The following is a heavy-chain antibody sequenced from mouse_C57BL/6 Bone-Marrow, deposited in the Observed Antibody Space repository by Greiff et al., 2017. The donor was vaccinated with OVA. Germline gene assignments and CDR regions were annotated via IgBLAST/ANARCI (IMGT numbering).Heavy chain of an antibody. V-gene: IGHV5-12*01. CDR1: GFTFSDYY. CDR3: ARHGDYYGKDFDV. Sequence: EVKLVESGGGLVQPGGSLKLSCAASGFTFSDYYMYWVRQTPEKRLEWVAYISNGGGSPYYPDTVKGRFTISRDNAKNTLYLQMSRLKSEDTAMYYCARHGDYYGKDFDVWGTGTTVTVSS. J-gene: IGHJ1*03. D-gene: IGHD1-1*01. CDR2: ISNGGGSP.